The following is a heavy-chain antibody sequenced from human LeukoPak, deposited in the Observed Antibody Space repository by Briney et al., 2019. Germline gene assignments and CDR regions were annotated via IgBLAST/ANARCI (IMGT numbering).Heavy chain of an antibody. CDR1: GYTFTSYA. CDR3: ARGKRYYYDSSGYYSSY. V-gene: IGHV7-4-1*02. Sequence: ASVKVSCKASGYTFTSYAMNWVRQAPGQGLEWMGWINTNTGNPTYAQGFTGRFVFSLDTSVSTAYLQISSLKAEDTAVYYCARGKRYYYDSSGYYSSYWGQGTLVTVSS. J-gene: IGHJ4*02. CDR2: INTNTGNP. D-gene: IGHD3-22*01.